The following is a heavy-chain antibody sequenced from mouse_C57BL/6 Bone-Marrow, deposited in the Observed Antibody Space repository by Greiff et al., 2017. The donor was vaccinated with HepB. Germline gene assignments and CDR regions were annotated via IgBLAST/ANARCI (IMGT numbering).Heavy chain of an antibody. J-gene: IGHJ1*03. CDR1: GFTFSDYG. CDR3: ARRRGGYFDV. V-gene: IGHV5-17*01. CDR2: ISSGSSTI. Sequence: DVQLVESGGGLVKPGGSLKLSCAASGFTFSDYGMHWVRQAPEKGLEWVAYISSGSSTIYYADTVKGRFTISRDNAKNTLFLQMTSLRSEDTAMYYCARRRGGYFDVWGTGTTVTVSS.